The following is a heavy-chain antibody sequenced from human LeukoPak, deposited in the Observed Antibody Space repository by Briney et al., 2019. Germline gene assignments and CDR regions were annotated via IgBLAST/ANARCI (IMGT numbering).Heavy chain of an antibody. CDR3: AREGKVGAIHGFDY. J-gene: IGHJ4*02. Sequence: ASVKVSCKASGGTFSSYAISWVRQAPGQGLEWMGGIIPIFGTANYAQKFQGRVTITADESTSTAYMELSSLRSEDTAVYYCAREGKVGAIHGFDYWGQGTLVTVSS. CDR2: IIPIFGTA. CDR1: GGTFSSYA. D-gene: IGHD1-26*01. V-gene: IGHV1-69*13.